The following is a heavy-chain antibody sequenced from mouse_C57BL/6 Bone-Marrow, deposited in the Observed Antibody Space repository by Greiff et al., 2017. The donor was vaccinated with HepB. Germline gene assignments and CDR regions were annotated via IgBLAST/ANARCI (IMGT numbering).Heavy chain of an antibody. V-gene: IGHV1-81*01. D-gene: IGHD1-1*01. J-gene: IGHJ1*03. Sequence: VQLQESGAELARPGASVKLSCKASGYTFTSYGISWVKQRTGQGLEWIGEIYPRSGNTYYNEKFKGKATLTADKSSSTAYMELRSLTSEDSAVYFCARDYYGSSYEYFDVWGTGTTVTVSS. CDR2: IYPRSGNT. CDR1: GYTFTSYG. CDR3: ARDYYGSSYEYFDV.